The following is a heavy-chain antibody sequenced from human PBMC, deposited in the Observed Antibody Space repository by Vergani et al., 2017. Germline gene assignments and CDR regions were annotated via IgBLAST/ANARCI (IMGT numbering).Heavy chain of an antibody. Sequence: EVQLVESGGGLVQPGRSLRLSCAASGFTFDDYAMHWVRQAPGKGLEWVSGISWNSGSIGYADSVKGRFTISRDNAKNTLYLQMNSLRAEDTAVYYCARDGVRFLEWLFGVYFDYWGQGTLVTVSS. CDR2: ISWNSGSI. D-gene: IGHD3-3*01. CDR1: GFTFDDYA. J-gene: IGHJ4*02. V-gene: IGHV3-9*01. CDR3: ARDGVRFLEWLFGVYFDY.